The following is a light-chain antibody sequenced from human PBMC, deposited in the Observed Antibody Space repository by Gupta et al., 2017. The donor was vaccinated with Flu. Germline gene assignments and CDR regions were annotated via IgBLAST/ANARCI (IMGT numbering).Light chain of an antibody. CDR1: SGSVSSANY. J-gene: IGLJ2*01. CDR3: LLHLGGGISL. CDR2: STN. V-gene: IGLV8-61*01. Sequence: TVVTQEQSVSVSPGGPVTLTCCLASGSVSSANYRSLYRQTPGQPPRTLISSTNIRASGFPDRFSASTLGNNIALTITGAQAEDDADYYCLLHLGGGISLFGGGTKLTVL.